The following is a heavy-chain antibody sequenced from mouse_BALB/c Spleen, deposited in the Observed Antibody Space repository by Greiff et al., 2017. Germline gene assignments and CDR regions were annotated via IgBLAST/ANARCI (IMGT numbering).Heavy chain of an antibody. D-gene: IGHD2-10*01. J-gene: IGHJ1*01. V-gene: IGHV3-2*02. Sequence: DVKLQESGPGLVKPSQSLSLTCTVTGYSITSDYAWNWIRQFPGNKLEWMGYISYSGSTSYNPSLKSRISITRDTSKNQFFLQLNSVTTEDTATYYCARGLLWSSYWYFDVWGAGTTVTVSS. CDR2: ISYSGST. CDR1: GYSITSDYA. CDR3: ARGLLWSSYWYFDV.